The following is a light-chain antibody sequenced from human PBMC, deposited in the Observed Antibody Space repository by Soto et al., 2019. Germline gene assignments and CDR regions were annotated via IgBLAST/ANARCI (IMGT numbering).Light chain of an antibody. Sequence: DIQMTRSPSTLYASVGDRVTITCRASQSISSWLAWYQQNPGNAAKLLIYDAPSLESGVPSRFSGSGSRTEFILTISSLQPDDFATYYCQQYNSWTFGQGTKVDIK. V-gene: IGKV1-5*01. CDR2: DAP. CDR3: QQYNSWT. CDR1: QSISSW. J-gene: IGKJ1*01.